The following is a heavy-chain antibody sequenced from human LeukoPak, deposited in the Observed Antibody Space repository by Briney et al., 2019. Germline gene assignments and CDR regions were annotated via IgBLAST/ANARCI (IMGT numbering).Heavy chain of an antibody. J-gene: IGHJ4*02. CDR3: ARISMVRGVILGPDY. CDR1: GYTFTSYG. D-gene: IGHD3-10*01. V-gene: IGHV1-18*01. CDR2: ISAYNGNT. Sequence: GASVKVSCKASGYTFTSYGISWVRQAPGQGLEWMGWISAYNGNTNYARKLQGRVTMTTDTSTSTAYMELRSLRSDDTAVYYCARISMVRGVILGPDYWGQGTLVTVSS.